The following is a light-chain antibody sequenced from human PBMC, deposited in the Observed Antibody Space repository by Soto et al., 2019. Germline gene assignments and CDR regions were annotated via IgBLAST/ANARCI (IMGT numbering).Light chain of an antibody. Sequence: QSALTQPASVSGSPGQSIAISCTGSSSDIGAYNYVSWYQHHPGKAPKLIIYDVTSRPSGVSSRFSGAKSGNAASLTISGLQAEDEADYYCSSYTITSTLVIFGGGTKLTVL. V-gene: IGLV2-14*01. CDR1: SSDIGAYNY. J-gene: IGLJ2*01. CDR2: DVT. CDR3: SSYTITSTLVI.